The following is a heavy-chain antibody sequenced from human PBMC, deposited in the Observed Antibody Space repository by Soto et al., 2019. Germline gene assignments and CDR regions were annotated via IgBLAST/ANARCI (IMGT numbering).Heavy chain of an antibody. D-gene: IGHD2-2*01. J-gene: IGHJ6*02. V-gene: IGHV4-30-4*01. Sequence: SETLSLTCTVSGGSISRGDYYWSWIRQPPGKGLEWIGYIYYSGSTYYNPSLKSRVTISVDTSKNQFSLKLSSVTAADTAVYYCARSYCSSTSCYWRNYYYYGMDVWGQGTTVTVSS. CDR2: IYYSGST. CDR3: ARSYCSSTSCYWRNYYYYGMDV. CDR1: GGSISRGDYY.